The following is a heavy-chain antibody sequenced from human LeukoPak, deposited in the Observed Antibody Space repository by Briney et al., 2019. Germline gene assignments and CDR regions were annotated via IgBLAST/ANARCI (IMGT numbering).Heavy chain of an antibody. D-gene: IGHD4-17*01. CDR2: ISGSGGST. Sequence: PGGSLRLSCATSAFTFSSYAMSLVRQAPGKGLDWVSDISGSGGSTYYDDTVKGRFTISRDNSKNTLYLQMNSLRAEDTAVYYCAKTTTVTTESPYYYYYGMGVWGQGTTVTVSS. CDR1: AFTFSSYA. J-gene: IGHJ6*02. CDR3: AKTTTVTTESPYYYYYGMGV. V-gene: IGHV3-23*01.